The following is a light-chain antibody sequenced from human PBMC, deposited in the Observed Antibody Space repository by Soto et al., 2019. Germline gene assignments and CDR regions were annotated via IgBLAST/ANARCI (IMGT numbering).Light chain of an antibody. CDR3: NSYTSSSTLL. CDR1: SSDVGGYNY. J-gene: IGLJ2*01. V-gene: IGLV2-14*01. CDR2: EVS. Sequence: QPVLTQPASVSGSPGQSITISCTGTSSDVGGYNYVSWYQHHPGKAPKLMIYEVSDRPSGVSNRFSGSKSGNTASLTISGLQAEDEADYYCNSYTSSSTLLFGGGTKVTVL.